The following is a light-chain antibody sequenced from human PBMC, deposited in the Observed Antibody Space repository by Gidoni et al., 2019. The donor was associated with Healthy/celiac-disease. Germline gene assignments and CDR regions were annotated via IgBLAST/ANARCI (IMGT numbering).Light chain of an antibody. CDR3: QQYGSSPLT. V-gene: IGKV3-20*01. Sequence: EIVLTPSPGTLSLSPGERATLSCRASQSVSSSYLAWYKQKPGQAPRLLIYGASSRATGIPARFSGSGSGTDFTLTISRLEPEDFAVYYCQQYGSSPLTFGGGTKVEIK. CDR1: QSVSSSY. J-gene: IGKJ4*01. CDR2: GAS.